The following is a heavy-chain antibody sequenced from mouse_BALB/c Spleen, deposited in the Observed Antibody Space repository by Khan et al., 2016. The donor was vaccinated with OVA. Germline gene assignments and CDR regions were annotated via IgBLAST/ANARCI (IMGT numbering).Heavy chain of an antibody. CDR3: ARVYGGDFAY. CDR1: GYSIASDYA. Sequence: EVQLQESGPGLVRPSQSLSLTCTVTGYSIASDYAWNWIRQFPGNKLEWMGFISYSGKTNYNPSLKSRISITRDTSKNQFFLQLNSVTTEDTARYYCARVYGGDFAYWGQGTPLTVSS. CDR2: ISYSGKT. V-gene: IGHV3-2*02. D-gene: IGHD1-1*01. J-gene: IGHJ2*01.